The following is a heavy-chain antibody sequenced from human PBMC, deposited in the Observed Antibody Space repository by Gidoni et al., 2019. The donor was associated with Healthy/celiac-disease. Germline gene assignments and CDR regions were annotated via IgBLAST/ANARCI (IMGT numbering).Heavy chain of an antibody. D-gene: IGHD3-10*01. CDR1: GGSISSSSYY. CDR3: ARRVVLLPSIVSYFDY. V-gene: IGHV4-39*01. CDR2: IYYSGST. J-gene: IGHJ4*02. Sequence: QLQLQESGPGLVKPSETLSLTCTVSGGSISSSSYYWGWIRQPPGKGLEWIGSIYYSGSTYYNPSLKSRVTISVDTSKNQFSLKLSSVTAADTAVYYCARRVVLLPSIVSYFDYWGQGTLVTVSS.